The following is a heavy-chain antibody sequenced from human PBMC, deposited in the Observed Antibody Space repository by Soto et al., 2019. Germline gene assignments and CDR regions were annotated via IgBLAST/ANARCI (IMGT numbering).Heavy chain of an antibody. CDR1: TGSISDYY. CDR2: IYSSGST. Sequence: PSETLSLTCTVSTGSISDYYWSWIRQPAGKGLEWIVRIYSSGSTKYNSSLQSRVTMSVDTSKNQLSLKLSSVTAADTAVYFCARDVATYGMDVWGHGTTVT. V-gene: IGHV4-4*07. CDR3: ARDVATYGMDV. J-gene: IGHJ6*02.